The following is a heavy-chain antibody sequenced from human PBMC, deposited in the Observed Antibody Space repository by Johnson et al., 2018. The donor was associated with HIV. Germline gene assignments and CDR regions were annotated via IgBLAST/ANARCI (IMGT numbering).Heavy chain of an antibody. CDR2: IWFDGTNK. CDR1: GFTFSSYG. J-gene: IGHJ3*01. Sequence: QVQLVESGGGAVQPGRSLRLSCAASGFTFSSYGMHWVRQAPGKGLEWVAVIWFDGTNKYYADSVKGRFTISRDNSKNTLYLQMNSLRAEETAVYYCASGHMWSGFWGQGTMVTVSS. CDR3: ASGHMWSGF. D-gene: IGHD3/OR15-3a*01. V-gene: IGHV3-33*01.